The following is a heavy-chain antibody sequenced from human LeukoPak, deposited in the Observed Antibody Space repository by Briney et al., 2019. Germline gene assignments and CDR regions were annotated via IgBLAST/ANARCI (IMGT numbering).Heavy chain of an antibody. CDR3: ARITMVRGVMNY. CDR2: ISSSGSTI. V-gene: IGHV3-48*03. Sequence: GGSLRLSCAASGFTFSSYEMNWVRQASGKGLEWVSYISSSGSTIYYADSVKGRFTISRDNAKNSLYLQMNSLRAEDTAVYYCARITMVRGVMNYWGQGTLVTVSS. CDR1: GFTFSSYE. J-gene: IGHJ4*02. D-gene: IGHD3-10*01.